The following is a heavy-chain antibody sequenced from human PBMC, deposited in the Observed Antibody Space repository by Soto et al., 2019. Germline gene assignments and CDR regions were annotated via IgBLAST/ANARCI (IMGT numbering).Heavy chain of an antibody. D-gene: IGHD5-18*01. CDR2: IYPGDSDT. J-gene: IGHJ6*02. CDR3: AGQGGYSYGQTDPNAYGMDV. CDR1: GYTFTNYW. Sequence: GESLRVSCKGSGYTFTNYWIGWVRQMPGKGLEWMGIIYPGDSDTRYSPSFQGQVTISADKSISTAYLQWSSLKASDTAMYYCAGQGGYSYGQTDPNAYGMDVWGQGTTVTLSS. V-gene: IGHV5-51*01.